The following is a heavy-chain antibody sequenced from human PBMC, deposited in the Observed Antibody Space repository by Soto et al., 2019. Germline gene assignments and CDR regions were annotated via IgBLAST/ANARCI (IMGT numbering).Heavy chain of an antibody. CDR2: IYYSGST. CDR1: GGSISSSSYY. V-gene: IGHV4-39*01. CDR3: ARLEVEVANY. J-gene: IGHJ4*02. Sequence: QLQLQESGPGLVKPSETLSLTCTVSGGSISSSSYYWGWIRQPPGKGLEWIGSIYYSGSTYYNPSLKSQVTISVDTSKNQFSLKLSSVTAADTAVYYCARLEVEVANYWGQGTLVTVSS. D-gene: IGHD5-12*01.